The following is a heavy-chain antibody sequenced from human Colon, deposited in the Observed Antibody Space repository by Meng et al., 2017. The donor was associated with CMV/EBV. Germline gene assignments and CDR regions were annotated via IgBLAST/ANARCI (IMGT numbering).Heavy chain of an antibody. J-gene: IGHJ6*02. D-gene: IGHD6-13*01. CDR1: GGSFSGYY. CDR3: ATPQQLAPYGMDV. CDR2: INHSGST. Sequence: ESLKISCAVYGGSFSGYYWSWIRQPPGKGLEWIGEINHSGSTNYNPSLKSRVTISVDTSKNQFSLKLSSVTAADTAVYYCATPQQLAPYGMDVWGQGTTVTVSS. V-gene: IGHV4-34*01.